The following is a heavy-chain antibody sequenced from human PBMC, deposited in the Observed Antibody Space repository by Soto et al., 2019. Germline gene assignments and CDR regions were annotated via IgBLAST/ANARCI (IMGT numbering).Heavy chain of an antibody. CDR1: GGTFSSYA. D-gene: IGHD3-3*01. V-gene: IGHV1-69*06. J-gene: IGHJ5*02. CDR2: SIPIFGTA. CDR3: ARNLGGDYDFWSGYGIWFDP. Sequence: QVQLVQSGAEVKKPGSSVKVSCKASGGTFSSYAISWVRQAPGQGLEWMGGSIPIFGTANYAQKFQGRVTITADKSTRTAYMELGSLRYEDTAVYYCARNLGGDYDFWSGYGIWFDPWGQGTLVTVSS.